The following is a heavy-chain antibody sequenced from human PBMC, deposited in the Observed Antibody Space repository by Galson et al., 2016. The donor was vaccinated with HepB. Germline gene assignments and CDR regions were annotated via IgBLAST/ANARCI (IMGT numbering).Heavy chain of an antibody. CDR3: AREEEGLVIAGTLRY. CDR2: ISWNSGAI. Sequence: SLRLSCAASGFTFNDYGMDWVRQAPGKGLEWVSGISWNSGAIGYADSGKGRFTISRDNAKNLLYLQMNSPRAEDTAVYYCAREEEGLVIAGTLRYWGHGTLVTVSS. V-gene: IGHV3-9*01. D-gene: IGHD2-15*01. J-gene: IGHJ4*01. CDR1: GFTFNDYG.